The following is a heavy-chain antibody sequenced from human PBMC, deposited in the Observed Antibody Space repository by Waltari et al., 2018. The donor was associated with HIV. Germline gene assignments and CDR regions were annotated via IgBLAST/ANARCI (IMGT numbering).Heavy chain of an antibody. CDR3: VYRLLGPFDY. CDR1: RFSLTTSGVG. V-gene: IGHV2-5*02. Sequence: QITLKESGPTLVKPTQTLTLTCTFSRFSLTTSGVGVGWIRQPPGKALEWLALIFWDDDKRYSPSLKSRLTITKDTSKNQVVLIMANMDPVDTATYYCVYRLLGPFDYWGQGTLVTVSS. CDR2: IFWDDDK. J-gene: IGHJ4*02.